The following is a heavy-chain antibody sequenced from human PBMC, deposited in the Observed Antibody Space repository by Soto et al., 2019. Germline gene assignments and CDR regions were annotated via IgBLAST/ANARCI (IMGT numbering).Heavy chain of an antibody. CDR1: GFTFSSYA. CDR2: IYSGGST. Sequence: PGGSLRLSCAASGFTFSSYAMSWVRQAPGKGLEWVSVIYSGGSTNNADSVKGRFTISRDNSKNTLYLQMNSLRAEDTAVYYCARDFYYYGSGTMGGYFDYWGQGTLVTVSS. V-gene: IGHV3-66*01. D-gene: IGHD3-10*01. J-gene: IGHJ4*02. CDR3: ARDFYYYGSGTMGGYFDY.